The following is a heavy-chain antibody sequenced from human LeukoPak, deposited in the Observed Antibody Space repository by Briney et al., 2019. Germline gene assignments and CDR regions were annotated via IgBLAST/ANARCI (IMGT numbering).Heavy chain of an antibody. D-gene: IGHD3-22*01. Sequence: SETLSLTCTVSGGSTRSYYWSWIRQPPGKGLEWIGHIYNSGSAKYNPSLKSRVTISLDTSKNQFSLKLSSVTAADTAVYCCARGPPGDSSGYWVFDYWGQGTLFSVSS. CDR3: ARGPPGDSSGYWVFDY. V-gene: IGHV4-59*01. CDR1: GGSTRSYY. CDR2: IYNSGSA. J-gene: IGHJ4*02.